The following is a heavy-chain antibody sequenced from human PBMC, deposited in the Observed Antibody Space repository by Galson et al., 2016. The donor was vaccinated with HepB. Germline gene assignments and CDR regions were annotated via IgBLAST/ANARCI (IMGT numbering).Heavy chain of an antibody. CDR3: ARRHYFDFWNTAYAGRHVWFDP. V-gene: IGHV4-34*01. D-gene: IGHD3-3*01. CDR1: GASLSGPY. J-gene: IGHJ5*02. Sequence: LSLTSAVHGASLSGPYWCWIRPAPGKGLEWIGDVNDSGTIKVRPSLKSRFTMSADTSGNPFSLELRFVTAADTAVYLCARRHYFDFWNTAYAGRHVWFDPWGPGVLVTVSS. CDR2: VNDSGTI.